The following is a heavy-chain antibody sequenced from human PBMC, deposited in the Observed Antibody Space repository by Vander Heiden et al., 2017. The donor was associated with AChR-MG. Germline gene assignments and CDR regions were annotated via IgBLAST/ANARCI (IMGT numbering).Heavy chain of an antibody. CDR1: GYTFTGYY. CDR3: ARVPRVGATPEFDY. CDR2: INPNSGGT. D-gene: IGHD1-26*01. V-gene: IGHV1-2*02. Sequence: QVQLVQSGAEVKKPGASVKVSCKASGYTFTGYYMHWVRQAPGQGLEWMGWINPNSGGTNYAQKCQGRVTMTRDTSISTAYMELSRLRSDDTAVYYCARVPRVGATPEFDYWGQGNLVTVSS. J-gene: IGHJ4*02.